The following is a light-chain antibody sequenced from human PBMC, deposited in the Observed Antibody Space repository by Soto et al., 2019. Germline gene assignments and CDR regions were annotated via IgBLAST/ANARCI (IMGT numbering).Light chain of an antibody. V-gene: IGKV1-39*01. CDR1: QSISSY. Sequence: DIPMTQSPSTLSASVGDRLTITCRASQSISSYLNWYQQKPGKAPKLLIYAASSLQSGVPSMFSGSGSGKDFTLTISSLQPEDFATYYCQQSYSTSITFGQGTRLEN. CDR3: QQSYSTSIT. CDR2: AAS. J-gene: IGKJ5*01.